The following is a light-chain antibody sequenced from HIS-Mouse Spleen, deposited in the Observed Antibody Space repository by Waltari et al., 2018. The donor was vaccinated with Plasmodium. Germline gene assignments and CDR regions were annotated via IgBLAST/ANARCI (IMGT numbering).Light chain of an antibody. J-gene: IGLJ3*02. CDR2: EDS. CDR1: AFPKKY. Sequence: SYELTQPPSVSVSPGQTARITCSGDAFPKKYAYWYQEKSGQAPVLVIYEDSKRPSGIPERFSGSSSGTMATLNISGAQVEDEADYYCYSTDSSGNHRVFGGGTKLTVL. CDR3: YSTDSSGNHRV. V-gene: IGLV3-10*01.